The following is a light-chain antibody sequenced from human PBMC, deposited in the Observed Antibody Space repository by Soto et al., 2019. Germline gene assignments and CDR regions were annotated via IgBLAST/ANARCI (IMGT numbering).Light chain of an antibody. J-gene: IGKJ4*01. CDR2: DAS. CDR1: QTLSNK. Sequence: EIVMTQAPATLSVSPGERATLSCRASQTLSNKLAWYQQKPGQAPRLLIYDASTRATGIPARFSGSGSGTEFTVTISSLQSEDLAVYYCQQYTTWPLTFGGGTKVEIK. V-gene: IGKV3-15*01. CDR3: QQYTTWPLT.